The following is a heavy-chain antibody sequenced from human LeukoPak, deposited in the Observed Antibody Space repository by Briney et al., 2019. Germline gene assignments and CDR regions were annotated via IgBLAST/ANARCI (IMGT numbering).Heavy chain of an antibody. CDR1: GYTFTGYY. CDR2: INPNSGGT. V-gene: IGHV1-2*02. CDR3: ARADSMVRGVIISPLLDY. Sequence: GASVKVSCKASGYTFTGYYMHWVRQAPGQGPEWMGWINPNSGGTNYAQKFQGRVTMTRDTSISTAYMEPSRLRSDDTAVYYCARADSMVRGVIISPLLDYWGQGTLVTVSS. D-gene: IGHD3-10*01. J-gene: IGHJ4*02.